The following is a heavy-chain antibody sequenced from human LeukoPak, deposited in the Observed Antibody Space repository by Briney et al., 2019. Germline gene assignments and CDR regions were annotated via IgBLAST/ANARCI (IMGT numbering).Heavy chain of an antibody. D-gene: IGHD3-3*01. CDR3: ARNGGTSGPDLDY. CDR2: INPDSGGT. CDR1: GCTFSASY. J-gene: IGHJ4*02. Sequence: ASVKVSCKASGCTFSASYMHWVRQAPGQGLEWMGWINPDSGGTKYAQRFQGRVTMTRDTSISTAYMELTSLRSDDTAVYYCARNGGTSGPDLDYWGQGTLVTVSS. V-gene: IGHV1-2*02.